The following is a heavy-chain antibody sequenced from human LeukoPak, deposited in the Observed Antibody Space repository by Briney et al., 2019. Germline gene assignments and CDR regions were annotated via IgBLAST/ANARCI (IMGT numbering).Heavy chain of an antibody. CDR1: GFTFSSYS. D-gene: IGHD3-22*01. Sequence: GGSLRLSCAASGFTFSSYSMNWVRQAPGKGLEWVSSISNSSSYIYYADSVEGRFTISRDNAKNSLYLQMNSLRAEDTAVYYCARVDYDSSGYYYNYYYYYMDVWGKGTTVTVSS. CDR3: ARVDYDSSGYYYNYYYYYMDV. J-gene: IGHJ6*03. CDR2: ISNSSSYI. V-gene: IGHV3-21*01.